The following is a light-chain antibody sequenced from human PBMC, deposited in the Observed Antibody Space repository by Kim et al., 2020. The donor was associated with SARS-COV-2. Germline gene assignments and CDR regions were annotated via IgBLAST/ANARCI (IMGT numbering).Light chain of an antibody. V-gene: IGKV3-15*01. CDR3: QQYNNWPPGT. CDR1: QSVSSN. J-gene: IGKJ1*01. Sequence: IVMTQSPATLSVSPGERTTLSCRASQSVSSNLAWYQQKPGQAPRLLISGASTRATGIPARFSGSGSGTEFTLTISSLQSEDFAVYFCQQYNNWPPGTFGQGTKVDIK. CDR2: GAS.